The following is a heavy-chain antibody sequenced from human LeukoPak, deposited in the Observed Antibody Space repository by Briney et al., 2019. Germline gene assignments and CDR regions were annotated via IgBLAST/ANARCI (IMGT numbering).Heavy chain of an antibody. D-gene: IGHD1-26*01. CDR2: ISSSGSTI. CDR1: GFTFSDYY. V-gene: IGHV3-11*01. Sequence: PGGSLRLSCAASGFTFSDYYMSWIRQAPGKGLEWVSYISSSGSTIYYADSVKGRFTISRNNAKNSLYLQMNSLRAEDTAVYYSARTLLNLMGLTSGSYYWFDPWGQGTLVTVSS. J-gene: IGHJ5*02. CDR3: ARTLLNLMGLTSGSYYWFDP.